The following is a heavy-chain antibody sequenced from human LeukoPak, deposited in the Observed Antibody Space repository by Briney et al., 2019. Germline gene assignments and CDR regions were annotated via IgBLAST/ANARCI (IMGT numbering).Heavy chain of an antibody. Sequence: PSETLSLTCTVSGGSISSYYWSWIRQPAGKGLERIGSIYYPESTHYNPSLTSRVTISVDTSKNQFSLTLRSVTAADTAVYYCGRHVSSGWDYYHGLGVWGQGTTLTVSS. J-gene: IGHJ6*02. CDR2: IYYPEST. V-gene: IGHV4-59*05. CDR1: GGSISSYY. CDR3: GRHVSSGWDYYHGLGV. D-gene: IGHD6-19*01.